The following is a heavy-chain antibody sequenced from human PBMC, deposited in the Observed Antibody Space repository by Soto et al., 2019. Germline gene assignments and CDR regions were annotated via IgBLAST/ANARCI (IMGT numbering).Heavy chain of an antibody. CDR2: IYHSGST. D-gene: IGHD6-6*01. V-gene: IGHV4-30-2*01. CDR3: ARAPSSIAARHPRYYYGMDV. Sequence: SETLSLTCAVSGGSISSGGYSWSWIRQPPGKGLEWIGYIYHSGSTYYNPSLKSRVTISVDRSKNQFSLKLSSVTAADTAVYYCARAPSSIAARHPRYYYGMDVWGQGTTVTVSS. J-gene: IGHJ6*02. CDR1: GGSISSGGYS.